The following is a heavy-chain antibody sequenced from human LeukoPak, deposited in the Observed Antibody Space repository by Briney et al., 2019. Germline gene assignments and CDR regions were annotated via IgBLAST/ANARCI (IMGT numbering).Heavy chain of an antibody. V-gene: IGHV1-58*02. CDR3: AAGSRYSSSEREYFDY. CDR2: IVVGSGNT. CDR1: GFTFTSSA. D-gene: IGHD6-13*01. Sequence: VASVKISCKASGFTFTSSAMQWVRQARGQRLEWIGWIVVGSGNTNYAQKFQERVTITRDMSTSTAYMELSSLRSEDTAVYYCAAGSRYSSSEREYFDYWGQGTLVTVSS. J-gene: IGHJ4*02.